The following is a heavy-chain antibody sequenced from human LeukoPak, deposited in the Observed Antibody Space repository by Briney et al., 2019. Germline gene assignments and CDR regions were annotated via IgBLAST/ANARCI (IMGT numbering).Heavy chain of an antibody. CDR1: GGSFSGYY. D-gene: IGHD4-17*01. Sequence: SETLSLTCAVYGGSFSGYYWSWIRQPPGKGLEWIGEIDHSGSTNYNPSLKSRVTISVDTSKNQFSLKLSSVTAADTAVYYCHPAYGDYQGPYTFDYWGQGTLSPSPQ. J-gene: IGHJ4*02. CDR3: HPAYGDYQGPYTFDY. V-gene: IGHV4-34*01. CDR2: IDHSGST.